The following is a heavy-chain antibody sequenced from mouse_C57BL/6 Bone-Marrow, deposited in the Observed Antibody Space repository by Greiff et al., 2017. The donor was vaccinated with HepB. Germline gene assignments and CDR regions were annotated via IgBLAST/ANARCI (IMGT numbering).Heavy chain of an antibody. D-gene: IGHD1-1*01. CDR1: GYTFTSYD. Sequence: QVQLKESGPELVKPGASVKLSCKASGYTFTSYDINWVKQRPGQGLEWIGWIYPRDGSTKYNEKFKGKATLTVDTSSSTAYMELHSLTSEDSAVYFCARSFITTVVATDDYWGQGTTLTVSS. CDR2: IYPRDGST. CDR3: ARSFITTVVATDDY. V-gene: IGHV1-85*01. J-gene: IGHJ2*01.